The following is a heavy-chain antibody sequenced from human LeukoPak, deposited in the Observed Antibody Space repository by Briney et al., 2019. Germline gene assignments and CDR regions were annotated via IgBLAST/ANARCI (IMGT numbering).Heavy chain of an antibody. V-gene: IGHV3-11*01. CDR2: ISSIGSTI. CDR1: GFTFSDYY. J-gene: IGHJ3*02. D-gene: IGHD1-1*01. CDR3: ARVQRDGDTFDI. Sequence: PGGSLRLSCAASGFTFSDYYMSWIRQAPGKGLEWVSYISSIGSTIYYADSVKGRFTISRDNAKNSLYLQMNSLRAEDTAVYYCARVQRDGDTFDIWGQGTMVTVSS.